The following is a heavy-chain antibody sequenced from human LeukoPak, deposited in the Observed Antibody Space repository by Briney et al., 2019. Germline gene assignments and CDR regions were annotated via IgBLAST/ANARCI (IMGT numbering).Heavy chain of an antibody. CDR3: AKDRGYGSGSYYNTLENDAFDI. D-gene: IGHD3-10*01. Sequence: GGSLRLSCAASGFTFSSYAMSWVRQAPGKGLEWVSAISGSGGSTYYADSVKGRFTTSRDNSKNTLYLQMNSLRAEDTAVYYCAKDRGYGSGSYYNTLENDAFDIWGQGTMVTVSS. CDR1: GFTFSSYA. CDR2: ISGSGGST. V-gene: IGHV3-23*01. J-gene: IGHJ3*02.